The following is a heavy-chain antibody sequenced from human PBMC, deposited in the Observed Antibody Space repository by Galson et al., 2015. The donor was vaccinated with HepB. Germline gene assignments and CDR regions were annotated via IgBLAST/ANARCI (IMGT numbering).Heavy chain of an antibody. CDR2: INPNSGGT. V-gene: IGHV1-2*06. Sequence: SVKVSCKASGYTFTGYYMHWVRQAPGQGLEWMGRINPNSGGTNYAQKSQGRVTMTRDTSISTAYMELSRLRSDDTAVYYCARVYGYDFWSGPYYYYYYYMDVWGKGTTVTVSS. CDR3: ARVYGYDFWSGPYYYYYYYMDV. CDR1: GYTFTGYY. J-gene: IGHJ6*03. D-gene: IGHD3-3*01.